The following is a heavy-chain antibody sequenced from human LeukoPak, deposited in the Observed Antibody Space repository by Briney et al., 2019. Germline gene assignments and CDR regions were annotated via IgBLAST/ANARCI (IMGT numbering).Heavy chain of an antibody. V-gene: IGHV1-69*01. CDR1: GGTFSSYA. D-gene: IGHD1-1*01. CDR2: IIPIFGTA. CDR3: AREPGGNDDEDLDY. J-gene: IGHJ4*02. Sequence: SVKVSCKASGGTFSSYAISWVRQPPGQGLEWMGGIIPIFGTANYAQKFQGRGTITADESTSTAYMELSSLRSEDTAVYYCAREPGGNDDEDLDYWGQGALVTVSS.